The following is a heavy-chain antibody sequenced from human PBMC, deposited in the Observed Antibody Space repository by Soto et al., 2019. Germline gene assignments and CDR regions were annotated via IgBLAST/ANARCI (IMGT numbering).Heavy chain of an antibody. CDR1: GFAFSAYW. CDR2: INSDGTTT. CDR3: HASGSPDY. Sequence: EVQLVESGGGLVQPGGSLRLSCAASGFAFSAYWMHWVRQAPGKGLMWVSRINSDGTTTNYADSVKGRFTISRDNAKNKLYLQMNSLRPEDTAVYYCHASGSPDYWGQGTLVTVSS. V-gene: IGHV3-74*01. J-gene: IGHJ4*02. D-gene: IGHD3-10*01.